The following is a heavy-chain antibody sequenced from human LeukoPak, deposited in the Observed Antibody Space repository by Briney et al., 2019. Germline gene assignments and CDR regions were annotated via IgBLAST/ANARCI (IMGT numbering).Heavy chain of an antibody. CDR1: GLAFSSYA. J-gene: IGHJ5*02. Sequence: GGSLRLSCADSGLAFSSYAFHWVRQAPGKGLEWVAVISYDGSNIYYADSVEGRFTISRDNSKNTLYLQINSLRADDTAVYYCARVVTAAWDWFDPWGQGTLVTVSS. CDR2: ISYDGSNI. V-gene: IGHV3-30-3*01. D-gene: IGHD2-2*01. CDR3: ARVVTAAWDWFDP.